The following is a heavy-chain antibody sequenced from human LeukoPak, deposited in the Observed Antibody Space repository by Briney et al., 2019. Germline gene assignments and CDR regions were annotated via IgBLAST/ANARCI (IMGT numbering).Heavy chain of an antibody. J-gene: IGHJ4*02. V-gene: IGHV4-59*01. CDR2: IYYSGST. CDR1: GDSI. D-gene: IGHD2-15*01. CDR3: VRERDYCSGGSCYRYFDY. Sequence: PSETLSLTCTVSGDSISWLRQPPGKGLEWLGYIYYSGSTNYNPSLKSRVTISVDTSKNQFSLKLSSVTAADTAVYYCVRERDYCSGGSCYRYFDYWGQGTLVTVSS.